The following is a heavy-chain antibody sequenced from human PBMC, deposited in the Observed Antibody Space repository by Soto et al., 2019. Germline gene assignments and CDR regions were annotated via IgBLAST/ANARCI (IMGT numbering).Heavy chain of an antibody. CDR1: GLTFSSYS. D-gene: IGHD1-26*01. J-gene: IGHJ3*02. V-gene: IGHV3-21*01. CDR2: ISSNSSYI. CDR3: ASEDDSVSYPYLPRDAFDI. Sequence: EVQLVESGGGLVKPGGSLRLSCAASGLTFSSYSMNWVRQAPGKGLEWVSSISSNSSYIYYADSVKGRFPISRDNAKNSLYLQMNSRSADDTAVYYCASEDDSVSYPYLPRDAFDIWGRGTMVTVSS.